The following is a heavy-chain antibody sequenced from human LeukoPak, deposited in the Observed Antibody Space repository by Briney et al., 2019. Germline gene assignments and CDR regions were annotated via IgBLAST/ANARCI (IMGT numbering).Heavy chain of an antibody. CDR2: ISGSGDNT. V-gene: IGHV3-23*01. CDR1: GFTFSSYA. J-gene: IGHJ4*02. Sequence: GGSLRLSCAASGFTFSSYAMSWVRQAPGKGLEWVSGISGSGDNTYYADSVKGRFTISRDNSKNTLYVQVNSLGTEDTAAYYCAKGSYYDSSGSFYFDYGGQGPLVTVSP. D-gene: IGHD3-22*01. CDR3: AKGSYYDSSGSFYFDY.